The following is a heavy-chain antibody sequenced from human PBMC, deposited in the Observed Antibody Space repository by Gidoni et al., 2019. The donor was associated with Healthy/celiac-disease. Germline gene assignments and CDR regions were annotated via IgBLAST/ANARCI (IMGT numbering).Heavy chain of an antibody. CDR3: ARDSRSSGGSIDY. Sequence: EVQLVESGGGLVKPGGSLRLSCAASGFTFSSYSMNWVRQAPGKGLEWVSSISSSSSYIYYADSVKGRFTISRDNAKNSLYLQMNSLRAEDTAVYYCARDSRSSGGSIDYWGQGTLVTVSS. V-gene: IGHV3-21*01. CDR2: ISSSSSYI. CDR1: GFTFSSYS. J-gene: IGHJ4*02. D-gene: IGHD6-19*01.